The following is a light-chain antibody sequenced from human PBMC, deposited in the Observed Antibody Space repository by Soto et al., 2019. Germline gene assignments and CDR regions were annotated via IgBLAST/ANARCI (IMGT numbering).Light chain of an antibody. Sequence: QAVLTQPASVSGSLGQSITISCTGNGSDIAGYNYISWYQQLPGKAPKLMIYEVTIRPSGISNRFSGSKSGNTASLTISGLQAEDGADYFCTSFTSTSSLYVFGTGTKVNV. V-gene: IGLV2-14*01. CDR2: EVT. CDR3: TSFTSTSSLYV. CDR1: GSDIAGYNY. J-gene: IGLJ1*01.